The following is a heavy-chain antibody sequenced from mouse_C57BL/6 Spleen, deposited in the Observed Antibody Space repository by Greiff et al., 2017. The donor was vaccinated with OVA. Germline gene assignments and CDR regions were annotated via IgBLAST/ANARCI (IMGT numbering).Heavy chain of an antibody. V-gene: IGHV1-53*01. J-gene: IGHJ2*01. Sequence: QVQLQQPGTELVKPGASVKLSCKASGYTFTSYWMPWVKQRPGQGLEWIGNINPSNGGTNYNEKFKSQATLTVDKSSSTAYMQLSSLTSEDPAVYYCARKGNYYGSGDFDYWGQGTTLTVSS. CDR3: ARKGNYYGSGDFDY. CDR2: INPSNGGT. CDR1: GYTFTSYW. D-gene: IGHD1-1*01.